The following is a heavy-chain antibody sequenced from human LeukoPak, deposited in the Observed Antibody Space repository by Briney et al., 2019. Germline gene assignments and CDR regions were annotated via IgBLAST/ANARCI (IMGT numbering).Heavy chain of an antibody. CDR1: GGPISSSSYY. V-gene: IGHV4-61*05. CDR2: IYSSGSI. D-gene: IGHD5-24*01. Sequence: SETLSLTCTVSGGPISSSSYYWGWIRQPPGKGLEWIGLIYSSGSIKYNPSLKSRLTISLDTSKNQISLKLTSVTAADTAIYYCARQFEFWGQGTLVTVSS. CDR3: ARQFEF. J-gene: IGHJ4*02.